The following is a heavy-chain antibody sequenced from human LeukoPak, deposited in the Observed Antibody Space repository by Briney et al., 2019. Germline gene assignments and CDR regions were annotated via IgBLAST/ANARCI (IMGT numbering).Heavy chain of an antibody. V-gene: IGHV3-49*03. CDR3: TRHSRGYNWNYVTWFDP. CDR1: GFTFGDYA. J-gene: IGHJ5*02. D-gene: IGHD1-7*01. Sequence: GGSLRLSCTASGFTFGDYAMSWFRQAPGKGLEWVGFIRSKAYGGTTEYAASVKGRFTISRDDSKSIAYLQMNSLKTEDTAVYYCTRHSRGYNWNYVTWFDPWGQGTLVTVSS. CDR2: IRSKAYGGTT.